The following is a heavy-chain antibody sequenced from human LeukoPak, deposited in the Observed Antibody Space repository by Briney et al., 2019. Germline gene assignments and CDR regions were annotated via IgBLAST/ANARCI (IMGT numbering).Heavy chain of an antibody. CDR3: ARQPPRGIAAAGTDY. J-gene: IGHJ4*02. V-gene: IGHV4-59*08. CDR1: GGSISSYY. CDR2: IYYSGST. D-gene: IGHD6-13*01. Sequence: SETLSLTCTVSGGSISSYYWSWIRQPPGKGLEWIGYIYYSGSTNYNPSLKSRVTISVDRSKNQFSLKLSSVTAADTAVYYCARQPPRGIAAAGTDYWGQGTLVTVSS.